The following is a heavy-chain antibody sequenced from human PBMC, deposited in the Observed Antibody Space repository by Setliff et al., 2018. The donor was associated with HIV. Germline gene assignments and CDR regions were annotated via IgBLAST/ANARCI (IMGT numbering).Heavy chain of an antibody. CDR2: ISAYNGNT. V-gene: IGHV1-18*01. CDR1: GGTFSSYA. J-gene: IGHJ6*02. CDR3: ARLGSGWSDSYYYAMDI. D-gene: IGHD6-19*01. Sequence: GASVKVSCKASGGTFSSYAISWVRQAPGQGLEWMGGISAYNGNTKYAQKFLDRVTMTVDTATSRVYMELRSLRSDDTAVYFCARLGSGWSDSYYYAMDIWGQGTTVTVSS.